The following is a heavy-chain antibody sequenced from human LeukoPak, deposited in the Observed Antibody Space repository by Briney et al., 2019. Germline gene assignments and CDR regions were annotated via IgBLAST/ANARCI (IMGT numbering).Heavy chain of an antibody. D-gene: IGHD3-9*01. CDR3: ARGVRRYDVLTGYSPPRMFDY. Sequence: PSETLSLTCAVYGGSLSGYYWSWIRQPPGKGLEWIGYIYYSGSTNYNPSLKSRVTISVDTSKNQFSLKLSSVTAADTAVYYCARGVRRYDVLTGYSPPRMFDYWGQGTLVTVSS. V-gene: IGHV4-59*01. CDR1: GGSLSGYY. J-gene: IGHJ4*02. CDR2: IYYSGST.